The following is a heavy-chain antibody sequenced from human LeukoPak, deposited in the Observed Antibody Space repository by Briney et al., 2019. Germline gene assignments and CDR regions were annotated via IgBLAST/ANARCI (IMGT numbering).Heavy chain of an antibody. CDR3: ARRDRSGWYGTLDY. CDR2: INHSGST. V-gene: IGHV4-34*01. D-gene: IGHD6-19*01. CDR1: GGSFSGYY. Sequence: SETLSLTCAVYGGSFSGYYWSWIRQPPGKGLEWIGEINHSGSTNYNPSLKSRVTISVDTSKNQFSLKLSSVTAADTAVYYCARRDRSGWYGTLDYWGQGTLVTVSS. J-gene: IGHJ4*02.